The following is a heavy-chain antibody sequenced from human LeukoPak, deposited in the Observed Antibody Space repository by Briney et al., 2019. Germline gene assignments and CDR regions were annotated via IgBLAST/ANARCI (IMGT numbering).Heavy chain of an antibody. CDR1: GYTFTSYA. Sequence: ASVKVSCKASGYTFTSYAMHWVRQAPGQRLEWMGWINAGNGNTKYSQKFQGRVTITRDTSASTAYMELSSLRSEDTAIYYCARDWVYSTGWSGDGPSFDYWGQGTLVTVSS. CDR3: ARDWVYSTGWSGDGPSFDY. CDR2: INAGNGNT. D-gene: IGHD6-19*01. J-gene: IGHJ4*01. V-gene: IGHV1-3*01.